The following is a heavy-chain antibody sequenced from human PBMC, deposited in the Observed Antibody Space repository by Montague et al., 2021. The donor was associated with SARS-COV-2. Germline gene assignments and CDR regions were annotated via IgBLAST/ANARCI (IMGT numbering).Heavy chain of an antibody. V-gene: IGHV4-34*01. CDR2: INHSGST. CDR1: GGSFSGYY. J-gene: IGHJ6*01. CDR3: ARGRRILLWFGELLSGGDYYGREG. Sequence: SETLSLTCAVYGGSFSGYYWSWIRQPPGKGLEWIGEINHSGSTNYNPSLKSRVTISVDTSKNQFSLKLSSVTAADTAVYYCARGRRILLWFGELLSGGDYYGREGWGQGNTVNV. D-gene: IGHD3-10*01.